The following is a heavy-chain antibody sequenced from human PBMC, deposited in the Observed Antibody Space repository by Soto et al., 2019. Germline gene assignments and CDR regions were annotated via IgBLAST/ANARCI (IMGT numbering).Heavy chain of an antibody. J-gene: IGHJ4*02. CDR3: ARRYYYDTSGYHLDY. CDR2: INSDGSST. V-gene: IGHV3-74*03. Sequence: GGSLRLSCAASGFTFSSYWIHSIRQAPCKGLVWVSRINSDGSSTTYADSVKGRFTVSRDNAKNTLYLQMNSLRAEDTAVYYCARRYYYDTSGYHLDYWGQGTLVTVSS. D-gene: IGHD3-22*01. CDR1: GFTFSSYW.